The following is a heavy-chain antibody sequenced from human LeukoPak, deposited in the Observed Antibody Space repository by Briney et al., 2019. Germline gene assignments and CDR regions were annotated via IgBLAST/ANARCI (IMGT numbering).Heavy chain of an antibody. Sequence: GGSLRLSCAASGFTFSDYYMSWIRQAPEKGLEWVSYISSSGSTIYYADSVKGRFTISRDNAKNSLYLQMNSLRAEDTAVYYCAREVVRYFDRYGMDVWGQGTTVTVSS. CDR1: GFTFSDYY. CDR3: AREVVRYFDRYGMDV. D-gene: IGHD3-9*01. CDR2: ISSSGSTI. V-gene: IGHV3-11*01. J-gene: IGHJ6*02.